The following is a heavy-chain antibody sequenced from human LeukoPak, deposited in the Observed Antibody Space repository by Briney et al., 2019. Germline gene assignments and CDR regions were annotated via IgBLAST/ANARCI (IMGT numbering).Heavy chain of an antibody. CDR3: ARGPDILVRYNWFDP. CDR1: GFTFSSYS. V-gene: IGHV3-21*01. D-gene: IGHD2-15*01. CDR2: ISSSSYI. Sequence: GGSLRLSCAASGFTFSSYSMNWVRQAPGKGLELVSSISSSSYIYYADSVKGRFTISRDNAKNSLYLQMNSLRAEDTAVYYCARGPDILVRYNWFDPWGQGTLVTVSS. J-gene: IGHJ5*02.